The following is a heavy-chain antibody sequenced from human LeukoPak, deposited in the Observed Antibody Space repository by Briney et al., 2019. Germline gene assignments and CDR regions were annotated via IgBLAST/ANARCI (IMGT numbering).Heavy chain of an antibody. Sequence: ASVKVSCKASGYTFTGYYIHRVRQAPGQGLDWMGRINPNNGGTNYAQKFQGRVTMTRDMSMSTAYMELSRLRSDDTAVYYCAGEDNSSGYRPFDIWGQGTMVTVPS. V-gene: IGHV1-2*06. CDR3: AGEDNSSGYRPFDI. J-gene: IGHJ3*02. CDR2: INPNNGGT. CDR1: GYTFTGYY. D-gene: IGHD3-22*01.